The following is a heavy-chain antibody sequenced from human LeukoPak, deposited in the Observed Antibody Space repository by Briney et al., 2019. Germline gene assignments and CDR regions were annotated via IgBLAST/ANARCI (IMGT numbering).Heavy chain of an antibody. CDR2: INHSGST. V-gene: IGHV4-34*01. CDR3: AREGTPGAREAFDI. J-gene: IGHJ3*02. Sequence: SETLSLTCAVYGGSFSGYYWSWIRQPPGKGLEWIGEINHSGSTNYNPSLKSRVTISVDTSKNQFSLKLSSVTAADTAVYYCAREGTPGAREAFDIWGQGTMVTVSS. D-gene: IGHD1-26*01. CDR1: GGSFSGYY.